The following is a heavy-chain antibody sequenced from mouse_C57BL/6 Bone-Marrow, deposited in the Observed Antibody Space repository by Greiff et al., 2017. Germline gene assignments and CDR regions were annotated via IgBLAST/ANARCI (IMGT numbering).Heavy chain of an antibody. CDR3: TSYDYDVSWFAY. CDR1: GYTFTDYE. Sequence: QVQLQQSGAELVRPGASVTLSCKASGYTFTDYEMHWVKQTPVHGLEWIGAIDPETGGTAYNQKFKGKAILTADKSSSTAYMDLRSLTSEDSAVYYGTSYDYDVSWFAYWGQGTLVTVSA. D-gene: IGHD2-4*01. J-gene: IGHJ3*01. CDR2: IDPETGGT. V-gene: IGHV1-15*01.